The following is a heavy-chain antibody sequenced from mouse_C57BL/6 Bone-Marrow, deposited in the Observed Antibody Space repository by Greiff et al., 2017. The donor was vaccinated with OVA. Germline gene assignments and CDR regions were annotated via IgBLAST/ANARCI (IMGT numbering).Heavy chain of an antibody. J-gene: IGHJ4*01. Sequence: GMLVESGGDLVKPGGSLKLSCAASGFTFSSYGMSWVRQTPDKRLEWVATISSGGSYTYYPDSVKGRFTISRDNAKNTLYLQMSSLKSEDTAMYYCARRGIITTVVATGAMDYWGQGTSVTVSS. V-gene: IGHV5-6*02. CDR1: GFTFSSYG. D-gene: IGHD1-1*01. CDR3: ARRGIITTVVATGAMDY. CDR2: ISSGGSYT.